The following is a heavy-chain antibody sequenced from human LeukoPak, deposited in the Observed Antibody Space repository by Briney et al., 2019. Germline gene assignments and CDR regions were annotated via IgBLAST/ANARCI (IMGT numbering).Heavy chain of an antibody. CDR2: INHSGST. V-gene: IGHV4-34*01. CDR1: GGSFSGYY. Sequence: SETLSLTCAIYGGSFSGYYWSWIRQPPGKGLEWIGEINHSGSTNYNPSLKSRVTMSVDTSKYQFSLKLSSVTAADTAVYYCARDVISLGYYYDSSGYSDAFDIWGQGTMVTVSS. J-gene: IGHJ3*02. CDR3: ARDVISLGYYYDSSGYSDAFDI. D-gene: IGHD3-22*01.